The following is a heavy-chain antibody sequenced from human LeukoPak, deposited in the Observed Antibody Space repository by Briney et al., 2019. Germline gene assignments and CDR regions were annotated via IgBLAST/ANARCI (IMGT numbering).Heavy chain of an antibody. J-gene: IGHJ3*02. Sequence: SETLSLTCTVSGGSISSYYWSWLRQPPEKGLEWIGYIYYSGSTNYNPSLKSRVTIAVDTSKNQFSLKLSSVTAADTAVYYCARRSAAAGDAFDIWGQGTMVTVSS. D-gene: IGHD6-13*01. CDR3: ARRSAAAGDAFDI. CDR2: IYYSGST. V-gene: IGHV4-59*01. CDR1: GGSISSYY.